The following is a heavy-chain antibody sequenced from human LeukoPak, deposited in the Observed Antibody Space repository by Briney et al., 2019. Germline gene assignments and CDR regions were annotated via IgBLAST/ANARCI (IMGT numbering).Heavy chain of an antibody. D-gene: IGHD4-17*01. CDR2: IYSGSST. V-gene: IGHV3-53*04. CDR3: ARERYGDYPYYYYGMDV. CDR1: GFTVSSNY. J-gene: IGHJ6*02. Sequence: GGSLRLYCAASGFTVSSNYMSWVRQAPGKGLEGVSVIYSGSSTYYADSVKGRFTISRHNSKNTLYLQMNSLRAEDTAVYYCARERYGDYPYYYYGMDVWGQGTTVTVSS.